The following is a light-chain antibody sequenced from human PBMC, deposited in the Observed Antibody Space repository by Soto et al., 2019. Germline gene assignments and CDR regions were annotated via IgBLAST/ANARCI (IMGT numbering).Light chain of an antibody. Sequence: DIPMTQSPSSLSASVGDRVTITCRASQGISNYLAWYQQKPGKVPKLLIYAASTLQSGVPSRFSGSGSGTDFTLTISSLQPEDVAIYYCQKYNIARTFGQGTKVEIK. CDR1: QGISNY. J-gene: IGKJ1*01. CDR3: QKYNIART. V-gene: IGKV1-27*01. CDR2: AAS.